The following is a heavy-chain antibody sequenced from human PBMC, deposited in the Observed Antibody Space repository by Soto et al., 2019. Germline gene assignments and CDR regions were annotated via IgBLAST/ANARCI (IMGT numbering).Heavy chain of an antibody. V-gene: IGHV3-48*01. D-gene: IGHD2-2*01. J-gene: IGHJ5*02. CDR3: AREVGGYCSTTSRYAFGWFDP. Sequence: PGGSLRLSCAASGFTFSSYTMNWVRQAPGKGLERVSYISGSSNTIYYADSVKGQFTISRDNAKNSLYLQMNSLRAEDTAVYYCAREVGGYCSTTSRYAFGWFDPWGQGDLVTVSS. CDR1: GFTFSSYT. CDR2: ISGSSNTI.